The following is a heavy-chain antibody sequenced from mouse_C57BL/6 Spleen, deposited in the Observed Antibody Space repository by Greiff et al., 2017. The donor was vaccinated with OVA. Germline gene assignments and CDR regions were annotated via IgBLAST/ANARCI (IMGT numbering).Heavy chain of an antibody. CDR3: AREGHGSYYAMDY. J-gene: IGHJ4*01. D-gene: IGHD3-1*01. CDR2: ISDGGSYT. Sequence: EVKLMESGGGLVKPGGSLKLSCAASGFTFSSYAMSWVRQTPEKRLEWVATISDGGSYTYYPDNVKGRFTISRDNAKNNLYLQMSHLKSEDTAMYYCAREGHGSYYAMDYWGQGTSVTVSS. CDR1: GFTFSSYA. V-gene: IGHV5-4*01.